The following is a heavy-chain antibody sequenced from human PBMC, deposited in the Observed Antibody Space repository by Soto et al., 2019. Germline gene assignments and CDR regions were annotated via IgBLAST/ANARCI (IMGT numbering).Heavy chain of an antibody. V-gene: IGHV4-34*01. Sequence: SETLSLTCAVYGGSFSGYYWGWILQPPGKGLEWIGEINHSGSTNYNPSLKSRVTISVDTSKNQFSLKLSSVTAADTAVYYSARGRAAGNRSVNSFDTWGKGTRVTGSS. CDR3: ARGRAAGNRSVNSFDT. J-gene: IGHJ5*02. D-gene: IGHD6-13*01. CDR2: INHSGST. CDR1: GGSFSGYY.